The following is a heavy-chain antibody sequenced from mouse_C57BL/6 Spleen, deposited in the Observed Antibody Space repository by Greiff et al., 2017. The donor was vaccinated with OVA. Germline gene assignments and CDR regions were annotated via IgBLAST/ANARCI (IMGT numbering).Heavy chain of an antibody. V-gene: IGHV1-55*01. D-gene: IGHD2-3*01. J-gene: IGHJ2*01. CDR3: ARGGDGYRYYFDY. Sequence: QVQLKQPGAELVKPGASVKMSCKASGYTFTSYWITWVKQRPGQGLEWIGDIYPGSGSTNYNEKFKSKATLTVDTSSSTAYMQLSSLTSEDSAVYYCARGGDGYRYYFDYWGQGTTLTVSS. CDR1: GYTFTSYW. CDR2: IYPGSGST.